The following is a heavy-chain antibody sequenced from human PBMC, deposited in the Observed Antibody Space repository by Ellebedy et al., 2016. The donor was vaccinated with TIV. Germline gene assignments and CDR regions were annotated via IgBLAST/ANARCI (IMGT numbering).Heavy chain of an antibody. V-gene: IGHV3-48*02. J-gene: IGHJ3*01. CDR1: GFTFSNYN. Sequence: PGGSLRLSCAASGFTFSNYNMNWVRRAPGKGLEWLSFMSSSGRTIYYADSVKGRFTISRDNAKNSLYLQMNSLRDEDTAVYYCARTIFGRTEGNGFDVWGRGTMVTVS. CDR3: ARTIFGRTEGNGFDV. D-gene: IGHD2/OR15-2a*01. CDR2: MSSSGRTI.